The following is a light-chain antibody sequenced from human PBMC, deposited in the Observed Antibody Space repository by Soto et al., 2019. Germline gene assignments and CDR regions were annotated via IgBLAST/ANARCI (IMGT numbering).Light chain of an antibody. CDR3: QHYNIYPWT. J-gene: IGKJ1*01. CDR2: KAS. CDR1: QSISSW. Sequence: DIQMTQSPSILSASVGDRVTITCRASQSISSWLAWYQQKPGKAPNLLIHKASHLESGVPSRFSGSGSGTEFTLTISSLQPGDFATYYCQHYNIYPWTFGQGTKVEIK. V-gene: IGKV1-5*03.